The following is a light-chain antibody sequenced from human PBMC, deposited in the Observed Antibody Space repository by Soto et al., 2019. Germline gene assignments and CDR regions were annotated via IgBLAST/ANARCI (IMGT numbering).Light chain of an antibody. CDR2: AAS. Sequence: EIVLTQSPGTLSLSPGDGATLSCRASQTVSNNYLAWYQQKPGQAPRLLIYAASGRATAIPDRFSGSGSGTDFTLTISRLEPEDFAVYYCQQYATSRTFGQGTKVEIK. J-gene: IGKJ1*01. CDR1: QTVSNNY. CDR3: QQYATSRT. V-gene: IGKV3-20*01.